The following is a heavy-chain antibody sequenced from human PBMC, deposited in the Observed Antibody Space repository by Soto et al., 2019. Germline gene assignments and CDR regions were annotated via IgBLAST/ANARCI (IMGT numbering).Heavy chain of an antibody. Sequence: QLQLQESGPGLVKPSETLSLTCTVSGGSISSSSYYWGWIRQPPGKGLEWIGSIYYSGSTYYNPSLKSRVTISVDTSKNQFSLKLSSVTAADTAVYYCARHLAGNYYYYYMDVWGKGTTVTVSS. J-gene: IGHJ6*03. CDR1: GGSISSSSYY. D-gene: IGHD3-3*02. V-gene: IGHV4-39*01. CDR3: ARHLAGNYYYYYMDV. CDR2: IYYSGST.